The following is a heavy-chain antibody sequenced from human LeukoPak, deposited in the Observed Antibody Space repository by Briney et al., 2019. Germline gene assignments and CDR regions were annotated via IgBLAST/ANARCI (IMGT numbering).Heavy chain of an antibody. CDR3: ARGGNYGDYDGYFDY. J-gene: IGHJ4*03. CDR2: IYYSGST. Sequence: SEPLSLTCTVSGGSLNSYYWSWLRQPPGKGLEWFGYIYYSGSTNYNPSLRSRVTISVDTSKNQFSLKLSSVTAADTAVYYCARGGNYGDYDGYFDYRGQGTLVTVSS. CDR1: GGSLNSYY. D-gene: IGHD4-17*01. V-gene: IGHV4-59*08.